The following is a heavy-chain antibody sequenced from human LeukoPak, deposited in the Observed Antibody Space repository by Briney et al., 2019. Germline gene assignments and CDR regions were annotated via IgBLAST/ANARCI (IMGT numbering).Heavy chain of an antibody. CDR1: GGSISSSSYY. CDR2: IYYSGST. Sequence: IPSETLSLTCTVSGGSISSSSYYWGWIRQPPGKGLEWIGSIYYSGSTYYNPSLKSRVTISVDTSRNQFSLKLSSVTAADTAVYYCARDSVGATGHAFDYWGQGTLVTVSS. J-gene: IGHJ4*02. V-gene: IGHV4-39*02. CDR3: ARDSVGATGHAFDY. D-gene: IGHD1-26*01.